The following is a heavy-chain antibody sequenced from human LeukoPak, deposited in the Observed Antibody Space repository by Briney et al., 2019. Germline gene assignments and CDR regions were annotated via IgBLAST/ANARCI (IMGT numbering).Heavy chain of an antibody. Sequence: ASVKVSCKASGYTFTSYAMHWVRQAPGQRLEWMGWINAGNGNTKYSQKFQGRVTITWDTSASTAYMELSSLRSEDTAVYYCARAPGPFEPHFDYWGQGTLVTVSS. J-gene: IGHJ4*02. CDR3: ARAPGPFEPHFDY. D-gene: IGHD1-14*01. CDR1: GYTFTSYA. CDR2: INAGNGNT. V-gene: IGHV1-3*01.